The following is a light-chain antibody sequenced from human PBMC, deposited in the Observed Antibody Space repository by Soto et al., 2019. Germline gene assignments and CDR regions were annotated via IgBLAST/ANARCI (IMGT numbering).Light chain of an antibody. V-gene: IGKV3-15*01. Sequence: EIVMTQSPATLSVSPGERATLSCRASQSVSSNLAWYQQKPGQAPRLLIYGASSRATGIPARFCGSGSGTEFTLTISSLQSEYFAVYYCQQYNNWLPLAFCGGTKLESK. CDR3: QQYNNWLPLA. CDR2: GAS. J-gene: IGKJ4*01. CDR1: QSVSSN.